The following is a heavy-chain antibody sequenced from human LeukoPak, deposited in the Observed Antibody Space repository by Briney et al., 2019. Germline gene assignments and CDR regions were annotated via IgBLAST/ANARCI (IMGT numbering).Heavy chain of an antibody. D-gene: IGHD2-15*01. CDR1: GGSISSSTYY. CDR3: ARVYCSGGSCYSKKSAFDI. Sequence: SETLSLTCIVSGGSISSSTYYWGWIRQPPGKGLEWIGYIYYSGSTNYNPSLKSRVTISVDTSKNQFSLKLSSVTAADTAVYYCARVYCSGGSCYSKKSAFDIWGQGTMVTVSS. J-gene: IGHJ3*02. CDR2: IYYSGST. V-gene: IGHV4-61*05.